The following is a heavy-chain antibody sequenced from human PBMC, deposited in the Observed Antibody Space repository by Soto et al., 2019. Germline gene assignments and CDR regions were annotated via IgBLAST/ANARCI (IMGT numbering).Heavy chain of an antibody. Sequence: GGSLRLSCAASGFTFSRHDMHWARQAPGKGLEWVAVISYGGHNKYYADSVKGRFSVSRDNSKNTLYLQMTSLRTEDTAIYYCAKDMAEVATVNWGSDLWGQGTLVTVSS. J-gene: IGHJ5*02. V-gene: IGHV3-30*18. CDR3: AKDMAEVATVNWGSDL. CDR2: ISYGGHNK. CDR1: GFTFSRHD. D-gene: IGHD5-12*01.